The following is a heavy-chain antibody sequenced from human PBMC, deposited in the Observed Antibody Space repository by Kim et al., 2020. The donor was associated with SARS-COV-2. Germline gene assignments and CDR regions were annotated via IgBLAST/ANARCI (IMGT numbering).Heavy chain of an antibody. CDR1: GFTFSSYG. CDR3: AKDQADYASSGYYYGGHYFDY. Sequence: GGSLRLSCAASGFTFSSYGMHWVRQAPGKGLEWVAVISYDGSNKYYADSVKGRFTISRDNSKNTLYLQMNSLRAEDTAVYYCAKDQADYASSGYYYGGHYFDYWGQGTLVTVSS. V-gene: IGHV3-30*18. CDR2: ISYDGSNK. D-gene: IGHD3-22*01. J-gene: IGHJ4*02.